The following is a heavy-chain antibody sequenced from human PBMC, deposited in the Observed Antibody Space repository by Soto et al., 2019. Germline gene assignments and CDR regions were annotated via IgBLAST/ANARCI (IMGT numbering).Heavy chain of an antibody. CDR3: ARVAYDAFDI. J-gene: IGHJ3*02. V-gene: IGHV3-11*05. CDR1: GFTFSDYY. CDR2: ISSSRSYT. D-gene: IGHD3-16*01. Sequence: QVQLVESGRGLVKPGGSLRLSCAASGFTFSDYYMNWIRQAPGKGLEWVSYISSSRSYTNYADSVKGRFTISRDNAKNSLYLQMNSLRAEDTAVYYCARVAYDAFDIWGQGTMVTVSS.